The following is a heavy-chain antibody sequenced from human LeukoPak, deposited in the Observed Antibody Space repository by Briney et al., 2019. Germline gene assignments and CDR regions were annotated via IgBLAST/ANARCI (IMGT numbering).Heavy chain of an antibody. CDR2: INPNSGGT. CDR3: ARDGSQKNKDDY. Sequence: GRSLRLSCAASGYTFTGYYMHWVRQAPGQGLEWMGWINPNSGGTNYAQKFQGRVTMTRDTSISTAYMELSRLRSDDTAVYYCARDGSQKNKDDYWGQGTLVTVSS. CDR1: GYTFTGYY. D-gene: IGHD1/OR15-1a*01. V-gene: IGHV1-2*02. J-gene: IGHJ4*02.